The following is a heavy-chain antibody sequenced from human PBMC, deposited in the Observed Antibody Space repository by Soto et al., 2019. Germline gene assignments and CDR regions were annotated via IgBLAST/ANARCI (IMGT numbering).Heavy chain of an antibody. Sequence: QVQLQESGPGLVKPSQTLSLTCTVSGGSISSGDYYWSWIRQPPGKGLEWIGSIYYSGITYYNPSLKSRVTISVDAYNNHFSLKLNSVTAADTAVYYCASRHSSPYVDYWGQGTLVTVSS. CDR3: ASRHSSPYVDY. J-gene: IGHJ4*02. V-gene: IGHV4-30-4*01. CDR1: GGSISSGDYY. CDR2: IYYSGIT. D-gene: IGHD6-13*01.